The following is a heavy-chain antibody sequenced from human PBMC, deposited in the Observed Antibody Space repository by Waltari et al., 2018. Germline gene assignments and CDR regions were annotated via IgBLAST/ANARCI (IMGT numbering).Heavy chain of an antibody. V-gene: IGHV4-38-2*01. J-gene: IGHJ3*02. CDR3: ARARTYYYDSHDAFDI. D-gene: IGHD3-22*01. CDR2: IYHSGST. CDR1: AYSISSGYS. Sequence: QVQLQESGPGLVKPSETLSLTCAVSAYSISSGYSWGWIRPPPGKGLEWIGSIYHSGSTYYNPSIKSRVTISVDTSKNQFSLKLSSVTAADTAVYYCARARTYYYDSHDAFDIWGQGTMVTVSS.